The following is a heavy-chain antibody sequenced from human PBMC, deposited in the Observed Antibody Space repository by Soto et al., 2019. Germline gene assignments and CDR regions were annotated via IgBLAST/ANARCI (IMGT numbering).Heavy chain of an antibody. CDR2: ITGSGSYT. CDR1: GFTFSSYN. D-gene: IGHD3-10*01. Sequence: EVQLVESGGGLVKPGGSLRLSCAASGFTFSSYNMNWVRQAPGKGLEWVSSITGSGSYTYYADSVKGRFTISRDNAKNSLYLQMDSLRAEDTAVYYCAKDPGRDDYWVQGTLVTVSS. J-gene: IGHJ4*02. CDR3: AKDPGRDDY. V-gene: IGHV3-21*01.